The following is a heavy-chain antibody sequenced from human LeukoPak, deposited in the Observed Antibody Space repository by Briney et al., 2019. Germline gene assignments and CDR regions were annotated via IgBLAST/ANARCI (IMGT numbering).Heavy chain of an antibody. V-gene: IGHV3-21*01. D-gene: IGHD4-17*01. CDR3: AKHSMDYGDYVGEDY. CDR1: GFTFSSYS. J-gene: IGHJ4*02. CDR2: ISSSSGYI. Sequence: PGGSLRLSCAASGFTFSSYSMNWVRQAPGKGLEWVSSISSSSGYIYYADSVKGRFTISRDNAKNSLYLQMNSLRAEDTAVYYCAKHSMDYGDYVGEDYWGQGTLVTVSS.